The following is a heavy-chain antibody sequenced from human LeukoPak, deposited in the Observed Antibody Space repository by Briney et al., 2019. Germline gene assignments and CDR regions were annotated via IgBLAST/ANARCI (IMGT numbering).Heavy chain of an antibody. J-gene: IGHJ3*02. V-gene: IGHV3-21*01. CDR3: ARIGRDAFDI. CDR1: GFTFSSYS. CDR2: ISSSSSYI. Sequence: GGSLRLSCAASGFTFSSYSMNWVRQAPGKGLEWVSSISSSSSYIYYADSVKGRFTISRDNAKNSLYLQMNSLRAEDTAMYYCARIGRDAFDICGQGTMVTVSS.